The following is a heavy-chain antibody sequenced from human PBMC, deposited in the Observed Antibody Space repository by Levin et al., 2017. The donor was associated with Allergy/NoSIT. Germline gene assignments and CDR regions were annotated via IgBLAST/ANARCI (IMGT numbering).Heavy chain of an antibody. CDR2: SKQDGTEN. J-gene: IGHJ3*02. D-gene: IGHD2-8*02. Sequence: ASVKVSCEASGFTFSSYWMSWVRQAPGKGLEWVANSKQDGTENYYVDSVKGRFTISKDNPKNSVYLQMSSLRVEDTAVYYCARNWRSAFDIWGQGTVVTVSS. V-gene: IGHV3-7*04. CDR3: ARNWRSAFDI. CDR1: GFTFSSYW.